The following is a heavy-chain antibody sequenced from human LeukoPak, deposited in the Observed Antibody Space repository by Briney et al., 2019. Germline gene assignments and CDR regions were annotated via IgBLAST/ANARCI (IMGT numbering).Heavy chain of an antibody. V-gene: IGHV3-30*04. CDR2: ISDDGRDT. D-gene: IGHD2-21*01. J-gene: IGHJ6*03. CDR3: ARVGRVSIYPSYMDV. CDR1: GFTFSSFP. Sequence: GGSLRLSCEASGFTFSSFPMHWVRQTPDKRLEWAAVISDDGRDTYYADSVKGRFTISRDNSKNTLYLQMNSLSPEDTAVVYCARVGRVSIYPSYMDVWGKGTAVTVSS.